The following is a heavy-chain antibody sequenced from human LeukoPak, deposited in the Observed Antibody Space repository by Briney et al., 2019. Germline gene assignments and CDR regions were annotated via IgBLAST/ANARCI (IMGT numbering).Heavy chain of an antibody. D-gene: IGHD2-21*01. J-gene: IGHJ4*02. CDR3: AKGLSAAGDYYFDY. Sequence: GGSLRLSCAASGFTFSNYAMSWVRQAPGKGLEWLSTISGSGGSTYYVDSVKGRFTISRDNSKNTVYLQMKSLRVEATAVYYCAKGLSAAGDYYFDYWGQGALVTVSS. CDR2: ISGSGGST. V-gene: IGHV3-23*01. CDR1: GFTFSNYA.